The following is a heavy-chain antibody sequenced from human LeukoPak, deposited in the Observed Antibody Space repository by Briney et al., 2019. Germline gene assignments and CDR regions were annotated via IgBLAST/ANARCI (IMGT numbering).Heavy chain of an antibody. Sequence: GSLRLSCAISGFTFSDYGMNWVRQPPGKGLEWIGETYHSGNTNYNPSLKSRVTISVDKSKNQFSLNLRSVTAADTAIYYCARVSPWFDPWGQGILVTVSS. CDR1: GFTFSDYG. J-gene: IGHJ5*02. V-gene: IGHV4-4*02. CDR3: ARVSPWFDP. CDR2: TYHSGNT.